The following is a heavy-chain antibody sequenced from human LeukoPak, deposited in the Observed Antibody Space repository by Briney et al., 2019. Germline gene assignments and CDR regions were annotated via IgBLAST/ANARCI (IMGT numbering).Heavy chain of an antibody. V-gene: IGHV4-38-2*01. CDR3: ADGSPRVGWFDP. D-gene: IGHD1-26*01. CDR1: GYSISSGYY. J-gene: IGHJ5*02. Sequence: KPSETLSLTCAVSGYSISSGYYWGWIRQPPGKGLEWIGGIYHSGSTYYNPSLKSRVTISVDTSKNQFSLKLSSVTAADTAVYYWADGSPRVGWFDPWGQGTLVTVSS. CDR2: IYHSGST.